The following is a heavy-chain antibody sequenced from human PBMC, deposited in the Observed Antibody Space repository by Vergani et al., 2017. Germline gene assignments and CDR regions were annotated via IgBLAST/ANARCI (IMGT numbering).Heavy chain of an antibody. CDR2: IYYSGST. J-gene: IGHJ4*02. Sequence: QLQLQESGPGLVKPSETLSLTCTVSGGSISSSSYYWGWLRQPPGKGLEWIGRIYYSGSTYYNPSLKSRVTISVDTSKNQFPLKLSSVTAADTAVYYCARSKRYCSSTRCQPFDYWGQGTLVTVSS. D-gene: IGHD2-2*01. CDR1: GGSISSSSYY. V-gene: IGHV4-39*01. CDR3: ARSKRYCSSTRCQPFDY.